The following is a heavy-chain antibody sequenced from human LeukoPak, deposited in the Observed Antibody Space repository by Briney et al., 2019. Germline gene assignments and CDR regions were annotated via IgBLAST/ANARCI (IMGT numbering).Heavy chain of an antibody. D-gene: IGHD6-25*01. Sequence: GASVKVSCKASGFSFTSFGFSWVRQAPGQGLEWMGWINPNSGGANYAQKFQGRVTMTRDTSISTAYMELSRLRSDDTAVYYCARVYSSVVRRAFDIWGQGTMVTVSS. CDR1: GFSFTSFG. J-gene: IGHJ3*02. CDR3: ARVYSSVVRRAFDI. CDR2: INPNSGGA. V-gene: IGHV1-2*02.